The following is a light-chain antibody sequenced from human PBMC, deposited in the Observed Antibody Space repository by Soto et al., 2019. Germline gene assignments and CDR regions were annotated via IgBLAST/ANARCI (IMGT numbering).Light chain of an antibody. J-gene: IGKJ5*01. CDR2: DAS. CDR3: QQSSRSPVT. CDR1: QRISSDY. V-gene: IGKV3-20*01. Sequence: EIVLTQSPDTLSLSPGERATLSCGASQRISSDYLAWYQQKPGQVPRLLMSDASTRATGIPDRFTGSGSGTDFTLTISRLEPEDFAVYYCQQSSRSPVTFGQGTRLEIK.